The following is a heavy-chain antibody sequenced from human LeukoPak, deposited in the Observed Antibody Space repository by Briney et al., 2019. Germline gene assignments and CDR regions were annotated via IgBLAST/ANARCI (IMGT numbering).Heavy chain of an antibody. CDR3: ASPLWFGELLSYYYYYMDV. CDR1: GFTFSSYG. J-gene: IGHJ6*03. V-gene: IGHV3-48*04. D-gene: IGHD3-10*01. CDR2: ISSSGSTI. Sequence: GGSLRLSCAASGFTFSSYGMHWVRQAPGKGLEWVSYISSSGSTIYYADSVKGRFTISRDNAKNSLYLQMNSLRAEDTAVYYCASPLWFGELLSYYYYYMDVWGKGTTVTISS.